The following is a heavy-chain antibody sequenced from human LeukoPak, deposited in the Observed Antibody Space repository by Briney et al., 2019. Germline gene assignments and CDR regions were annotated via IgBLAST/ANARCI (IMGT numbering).Heavy chain of an antibody. CDR2: IKHDGSEK. D-gene: IGHD3-3*01. CDR1: GFTFGDYA. V-gene: IGHV3-7*01. Sequence: GGSQRLSCTASGFTFGDYAMSWFRQAPGKGLEWVASIKHDGSEKYYVDSVRGRFTISRDNTMNSLYLQMSSLRAEDTAVYYCATDRGWRTSGYYLYYFEYWGQGTLVTFSS. CDR3: ATDRGWRTSGYYLYYFEY. J-gene: IGHJ4*02.